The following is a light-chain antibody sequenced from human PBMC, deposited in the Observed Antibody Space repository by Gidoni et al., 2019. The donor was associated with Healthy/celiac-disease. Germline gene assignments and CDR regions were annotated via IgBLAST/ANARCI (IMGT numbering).Light chain of an antibody. CDR3: QQYNNWPL. Sequence: EIVMTQSPATLSVSPGERATLSCRASQSVSSNLAWYQQKPGQAPRLLIYVASTRATGIPARFSGSGSGTDFTLTISSLQSEDFAVYYCQQYNNWPLFGPGTKVDIK. CDR1: QSVSSN. CDR2: VAS. J-gene: IGKJ3*01. V-gene: IGKV3-15*01.